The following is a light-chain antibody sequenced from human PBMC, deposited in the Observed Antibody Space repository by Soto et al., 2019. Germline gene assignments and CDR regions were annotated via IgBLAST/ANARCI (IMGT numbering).Light chain of an antibody. V-gene: IGLV2-14*01. J-gene: IGLJ1*01. Sequence: QSALTQPASVSGSPGQSIAISCTGSSSDVGIYNYVSWYQQHPGKVPKLIIYEVSNRPSGVSNRFSGSKSGNTASLTISGLQAEDEADYYCSSYTTSSTWVFGTGTKLTVL. CDR2: EVS. CDR1: SSDVGIYNY. CDR3: SSYTTSSTWV.